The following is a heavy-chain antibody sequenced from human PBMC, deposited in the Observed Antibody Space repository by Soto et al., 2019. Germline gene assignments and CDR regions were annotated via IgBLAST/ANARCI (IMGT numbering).Heavy chain of an antibody. CDR3: AKDPGTWIQNYFDY. J-gene: IGHJ4*02. D-gene: IGHD5-18*01. V-gene: IGHV1-8*01. Sequence: ASVKVSCKASGYTFTSYDINWVRQATGQGLEWMGWMNPNSGNTGYAQKFQGRVTMTRNTSISTAYMELSSLRSEDTAVYYCAKDPGTWIQNYFDYWGRGTLVTVSS. CDR1: GYTFTSYD. CDR2: MNPNSGNT.